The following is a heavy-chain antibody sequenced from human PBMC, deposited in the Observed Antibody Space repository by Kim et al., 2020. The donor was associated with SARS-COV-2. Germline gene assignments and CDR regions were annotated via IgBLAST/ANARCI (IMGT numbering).Heavy chain of an antibody. CDR2: IRSKAYGGTT. D-gene: IGHD3-22*01. CDR1: GFTFGDYA. Sequence: GGSLRLSCTASGFTFGDYAMSWVRQAPGKGLEWVGFIRSKAYGGTTEYAASVKGRFTISRDDSKSIAYLQMNSLKTEDTAVYYCTLYYYDSSGYPSGHDYWGQGTLVTVSS. J-gene: IGHJ4*02. CDR3: TLYYYDSSGYPSGHDY. V-gene: IGHV3-49*04.